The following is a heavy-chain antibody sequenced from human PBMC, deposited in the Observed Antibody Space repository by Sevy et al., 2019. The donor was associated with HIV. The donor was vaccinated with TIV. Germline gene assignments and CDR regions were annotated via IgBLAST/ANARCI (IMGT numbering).Heavy chain of an antibody. Sequence: GGSLRLSCAASGSTFSSNAMSWVRQAPGRGREWSPIISGSGGSTYYPDSVKGRFTISRDNPKNTLHLQMNSLRAEDTAVYYCAKLYCGGDCYGRGSRNDAFDIRGQGTMVTVSS. V-gene: IGHV3-23*01. D-gene: IGHD2-21*01. J-gene: IGHJ3*02. CDR1: GSTFSSNA. CDR3: AKLYCGGDCYGRGSRNDAFDI. CDR2: ISGSGGST.